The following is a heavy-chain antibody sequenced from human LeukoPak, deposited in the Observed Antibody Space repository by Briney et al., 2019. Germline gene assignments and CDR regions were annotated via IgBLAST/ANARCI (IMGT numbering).Heavy chain of an antibody. Sequence: GESLKISCRGSGYSFTSYWIGWVRQMPGKGLEWMGIIYPGDSDTRYSPSFQGQVTISADKSISTAHLQWSSLKPSDTAMYYCARRGPDHSYDSSGYYDYWGQGTLVTVSS. D-gene: IGHD3-22*01. CDR3: ARRGPDHSYDSSGYYDY. J-gene: IGHJ4*02. CDR1: GYSFTSYW. CDR2: IYPGDSDT. V-gene: IGHV5-51*01.